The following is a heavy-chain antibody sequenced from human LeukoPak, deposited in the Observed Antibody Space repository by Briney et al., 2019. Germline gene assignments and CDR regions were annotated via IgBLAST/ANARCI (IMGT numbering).Heavy chain of an antibody. CDR1: GYTFTGYS. CDR3: ARGGSYYDSSGYLKYYYYYYMDV. CDR2: INPKNGCT. D-gene: IGHD3-22*01. J-gene: IGHJ6*03. Sequence: ASVKVSCQASGYTFTGYSMHWVRQAPGQGLEWMGWINPKNGCTNYAQKFQGRVTMTRDTSISTAYMELSRLRSDDTAVYYCARGGSYYDSSGYLKYYYYYYMDVWGKGTTVTISS. V-gene: IGHV1-2*02.